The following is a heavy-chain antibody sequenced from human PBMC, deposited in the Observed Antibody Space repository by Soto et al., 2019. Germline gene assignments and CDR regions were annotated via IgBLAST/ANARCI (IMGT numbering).Heavy chain of an antibody. CDR2: ISGSGGST. Sequence: EVQLLESGGGLVQPGGSLRLSCAASGFTFSSYAMSWVRQAPGKGLEWVSAISGSGGSTYYADSVKGRFTISRDNSKNTLYLQMNSLRAEDTAVYYCAKGRGYYDFGSGPYGMDVWGQGTTVTVSS. CDR3: AKGRGYYDFGSGPYGMDV. CDR1: GFTFSSYA. D-gene: IGHD3-3*01. J-gene: IGHJ6*02. V-gene: IGHV3-23*01.